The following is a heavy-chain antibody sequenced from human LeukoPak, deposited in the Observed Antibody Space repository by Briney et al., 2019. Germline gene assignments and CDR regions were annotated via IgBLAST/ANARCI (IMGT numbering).Heavy chain of an antibody. CDR2: INPSGGST. CDR1: GYTFTSYY. CDR3: ARGLELPRFDP. D-gene: IGHD1-7*01. J-gene: IGHJ5*02. Sequence: ASVKVSYKASGYTFTSYYMHWVRQAPGQGLEWMGIINPSGGSTSYAQKFQGRVTMTRDMSTSTVYMELSSLRSEDTAVYYCARGLELPRFDPWGRGTLVTVSS. V-gene: IGHV1-46*01.